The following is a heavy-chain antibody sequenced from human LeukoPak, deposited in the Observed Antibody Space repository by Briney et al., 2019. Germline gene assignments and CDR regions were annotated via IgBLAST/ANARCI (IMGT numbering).Heavy chain of an antibody. J-gene: IGHJ3*02. V-gene: IGHV3-23*01. CDR2: IGSGGLTT. CDR1: GFTFGNYA. Sequence: GGSLKLSCAASGFTFGNYAMSWVRQAPGKGLEWVSGIGSGGLTTYYTDSVKGRFTISRDNSKNTLYLQMSSLRAEDTAVFYCARVTSIVIVPGVIGEDAFDIWGQGTMVKVSS. CDR3: ARVTSIVIVPGVIGEDAFDI. D-gene: IGHD2-2*02.